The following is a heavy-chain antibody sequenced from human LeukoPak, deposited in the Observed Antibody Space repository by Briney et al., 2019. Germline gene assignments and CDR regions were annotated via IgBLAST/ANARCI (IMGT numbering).Heavy chain of an antibody. V-gene: IGHV1-69*13. Sequence: ASVKVSCKASGGTFSSYAISWVRQAPGQGLEWMGGIIPIFGTASYAQKFQGRVTIAADESTSTAYMELSSLRSEDTAVYYCARYYYDSSGYYLFDYWGQGTLVTVSS. J-gene: IGHJ4*02. CDR2: IIPIFGTA. CDR3: ARYYYDSSGYYLFDY. D-gene: IGHD3-22*01. CDR1: GGTFSSYA.